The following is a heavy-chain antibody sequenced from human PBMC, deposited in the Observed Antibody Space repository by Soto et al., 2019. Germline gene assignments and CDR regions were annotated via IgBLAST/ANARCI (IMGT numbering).Heavy chain of an antibody. J-gene: IGHJ4*02. CDR3: AKDALGYCSGGSCFPFDY. V-gene: IGHV3-23*01. Sequence: EVQLLESGGGLVQPGGSLRLSCAASGFTFSSYAMSWVRQAPGKGLEWVSAISGSGGSTYYADSVKGRFTISRDNSKNTLYLQMNSLRAEDTDVYYCAKDALGYCSGGSCFPFDYWGQGPLVTVSS. CDR2: ISGSGGST. D-gene: IGHD2-15*01. CDR1: GFTFSSYA.